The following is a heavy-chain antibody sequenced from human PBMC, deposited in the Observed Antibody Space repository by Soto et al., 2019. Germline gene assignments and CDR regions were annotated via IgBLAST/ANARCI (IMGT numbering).Heavy chain of an antibody. CDR3: AREDIVVVPAAPPGGMDV. J-gene: IGHJ6*02. Sequence: PWGSLRLSCAASGFTFSSYSMNWVRQAPGKGLEWVSYISSSSSTIYYADSVKGRFTISRDNAKNSLYLQMNSLRDEDTAVYYCAREDIVVVPAAPPGGMDVWGQGTTVTVSS. D-gene: IGHD2-2*01. CDR2: ISSSSSTI. V-gene: IGHV3-48*02. CDR1: GFTFSSYS.